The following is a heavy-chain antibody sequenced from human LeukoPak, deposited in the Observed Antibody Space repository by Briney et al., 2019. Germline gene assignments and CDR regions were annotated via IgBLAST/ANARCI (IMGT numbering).Heavy chain of an antibody. D-gene: IGHD3-10*01. CDR1: RFTFSDYY. CDR3: APGNGAFDL. Sequence: GGSLRLSCAASRFTFSDYYMSWIRQAPGKGLEWVAYISTGGTMYYADSVKGRFTISRDNAKNSLYLQMNSLRAEDTAVYYCAPGNGAFDLWGRGTLVVVSS. CDR2: ISTGGTM. J-gene: IGHJ2*01. V-gene: IGHV3-11*04.